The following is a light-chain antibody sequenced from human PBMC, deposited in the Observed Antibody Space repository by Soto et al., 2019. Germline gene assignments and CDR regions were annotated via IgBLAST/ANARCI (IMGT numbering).Light chain of an antibody. V-gene: IGKV1-33*01. CDR1: QDISNY. Sequence: DIQMTQSPSSLSASVGDRVTITCQASQDISNYLNWYQQKPGKAPKLLIYDASNLETGVPSRFSGSGSGTDFTCTITSLQPEDIATYYCQQYKHLITFGQGTRLEIK. CDR3: QQYKHLIT. CDR2: DAS. J-gene: IGKJ5*01.